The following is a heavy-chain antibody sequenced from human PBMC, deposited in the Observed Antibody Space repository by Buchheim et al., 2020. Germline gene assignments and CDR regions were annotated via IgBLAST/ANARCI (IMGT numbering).Heavy chain of an antibody. Sequence: QVQLQQWGAGLLKPSETLSLTCAVYGGSFSGYYWSWIRQPPGKGLEWIGEINHSGSTNYNPSLKSRVTISVDTSKNQFSLKLSSVTAADTAVYYCARGQGLLWFGELLWGYYFDYWGQGTL. J-gene: IGHJ4*02. D-gene: IGHD3-10*01. V-gene: IGHV4-34*01. CDR1: GGSFSGYY. CDR2: INHSGST. CDR3: ARGQGLLWFGELLWGYYFDY.